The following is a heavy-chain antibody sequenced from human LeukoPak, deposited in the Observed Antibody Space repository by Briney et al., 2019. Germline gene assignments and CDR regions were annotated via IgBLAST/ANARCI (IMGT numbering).Heavy chain of an antibody. D-gene: IGHD2-8*01. CDR3: ARQIGYCTSGNCYFDT. Sequence: ETLSLTCTVSGGSISSYYWSWVRQAPGKGLEWVSAISGSGDYTYHADSVKGRFTISRDKSKNTVFLQMNSLRVDDMAVYYCARQIGYCTSGNCYFDTWGQGALVTVSS. J-gene: IGHJ4*02. CDR2: ISGSGDYT. CDR1: GGSISSYY. V-gene: IGHV3-23*01.